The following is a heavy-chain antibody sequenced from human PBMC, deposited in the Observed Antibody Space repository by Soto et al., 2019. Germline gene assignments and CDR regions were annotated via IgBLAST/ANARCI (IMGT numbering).Heavy chain of an antibody. CDR3: ARNSGGVHITIFVVVIQGHNYYYYGMDV. Sequence: QVQLVQSGAEVKKPGSSVKVSCKASGGTFSSYAISWVRQAPGQGLEWMGGIIPIFGTANYAQKFQGRVTITADESTSRAYMEMSSLRSEDTAVDYCARNSGGVHITIFVVVIQGHNYYYYGMDVWGQGTTVTVSS. J-gene: IGHJ6*02. D-gene: IGHD3-3*01. CDR2: IIPIFGTA. CDR1: GGTFSSYA. V-gene: IGHV1-69*01.